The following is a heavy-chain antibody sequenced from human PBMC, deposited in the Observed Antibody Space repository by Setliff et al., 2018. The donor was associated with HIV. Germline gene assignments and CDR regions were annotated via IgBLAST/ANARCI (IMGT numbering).Heavy chain of an antibody. D-gene: IGHD3-22*01. CDR1: GGSISSYY. CDR3: ARGLSFYDPGGFDY. CDR2: IYTTGST. V-gene: IGHV4-4*09. Sequence: SETLSLTCTVSGGSISSYYWSWVRQPPGKGLEWIGYIYTTGSTNYNPSLRSRVTISVDTSKNQFSLKLSSVTAADTAVYYCARGLSFYDPGGFDYWGQGTLVTVSS. J-gene: IGHJ4*02.